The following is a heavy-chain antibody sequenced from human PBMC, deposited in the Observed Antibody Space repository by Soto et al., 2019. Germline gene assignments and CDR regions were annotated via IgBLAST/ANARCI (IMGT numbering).Heavy chain of an antibody. CDR1: GFTFSSYW. J-gene: IGHJ4*02. D-gene: IGHD2-15*01. Sequence: GGSLRLSCAASGFTFSSYWMSWVRRAPGKGLEWVANIKQDGSEKYYVDSVKGRFTISRDNAKNSLYLQMNSLRAEDTAVYYCARDLVAATPWSYYWGQGTLVTVSS. V-gene: IGHV3-7*01. CDR3: ARDLVAATPWSYY. CDR2: IKQDGSEK.